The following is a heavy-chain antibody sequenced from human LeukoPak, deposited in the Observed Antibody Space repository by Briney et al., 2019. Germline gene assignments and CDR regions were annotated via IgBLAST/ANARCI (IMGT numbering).Heavy chain of an antibody. D-gene: IGHD3-10*01. Sequence: GGSLRLSCAASGFTFSSYAMSWVRQAPGKGLEWVSAISGSGGSTYYADSVKGRFTISRDNSKNTLYLQMNSLRAEDTAVYYCAQVDDYYGSGSNHFDYWGQGTLVTVSS. V-gene: IGHV3-23*01. J-gene: IGHJ4*02. CDR2: ISGSGGST. CDR3: AQVDDYYGSGSNHFDY. CDR1: GFTFSSYA.